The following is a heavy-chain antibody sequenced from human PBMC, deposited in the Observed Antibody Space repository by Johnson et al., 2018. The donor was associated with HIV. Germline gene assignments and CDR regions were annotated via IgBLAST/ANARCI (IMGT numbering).Heavy chain of an antibody. CDR3: ARGAPNWNYEPFSDAFDI. D-gene: IGHD1-7*01. CDR2: ISYDGGSK. CDR1: GFTFSSYP. V-gene: IGHV3-30-3*01. J-gene: IGHJ3*02. Sequence: QMLLVESGGGVVQPGRSLRLSCAASGFTFSSYPMHWVRQAPGKGLEWVAVISYDGGSKYYADSVKGRFTISRDNSNNTLYVEMNSLRADDTAVFYCARGAPNWNYEPFSDAFDIWGQGTMVTVSS.